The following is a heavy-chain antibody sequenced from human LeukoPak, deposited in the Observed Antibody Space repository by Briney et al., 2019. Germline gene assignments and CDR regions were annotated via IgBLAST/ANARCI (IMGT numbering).Heavy chain of an antibody. CDR1: GYTFTSYY. V-gene: IGHV1-46*01. D-gene: IGHD2-15*01. J-gene: IGHJ4*02. CDR2: INPSGSST. CDR3: ARDWGGGSCLVY. Sequence: AASVKVSCKASGYTFTSYYMHWVRQAPGQGLEWMGIINPSGSSTSYVQKFQGRVTMTRDTSTSTVYMELSSLRSEDTAVYYCARDWGGGSCLVYWGQGTLVTVSS.